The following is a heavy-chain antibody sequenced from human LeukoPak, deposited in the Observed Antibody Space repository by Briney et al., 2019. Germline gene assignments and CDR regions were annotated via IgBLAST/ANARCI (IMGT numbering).Heavy chain of an antibody. CDR1: GFTFSSYG. V-gene: IGHV3-30*18. Sequence: GGSLRLSCAASGFTFSSYGMHWVRQAPGKGLEWVAVISYDGSNKYYADSAKGRFTISRDNSKNTLYLQMNSLRAEDTAVYYCAKSPYSSSSRNDYWGQGTLVTVSS. CDR2: ISYDGSNK. CDR3: AKSPYSSSSRNDY. J-gene: IGHJ4*02. D-gene: IGHD6-6*01.